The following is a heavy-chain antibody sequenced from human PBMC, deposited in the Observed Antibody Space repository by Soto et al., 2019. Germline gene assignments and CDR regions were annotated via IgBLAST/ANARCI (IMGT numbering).Heavy chain of an antibody. CDR2: IIPIFGTA. CDR3: AQNPGDLTHYYYYAMDV. Sequence: GASVKVSCKASGGTFSSYAISWVRQAPGQGLEWMGGIIPIFGTANYAQKFQGRVTITADESTSTAYMELGSLRSEDTAVYYCAQNPGDLTHYYYYAMDVWGQGTTVTVSS. V-gene: IGHV1-69*13. CDR1: GGTFSSYA. D-gene: IGHD2-21*02. J-gene: IGHJ6*02.